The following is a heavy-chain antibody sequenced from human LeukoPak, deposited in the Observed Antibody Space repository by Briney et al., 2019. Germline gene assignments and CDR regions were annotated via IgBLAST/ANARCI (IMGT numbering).Heavy chain of an antibody. D-gene: IGHD6-13*01. Sequence: SETLSLTCTVSGGSISSSSYYWGWIRQPPGKGLEWIGSTYYSGSTYYNPSLKSRVTISVDTSKNQFSLKLSSVTAADTAVYYCASISTIAAAGNAFDYWGQGTLVTVSS. V-gene: IGHV4-39*01. CDR3: ASISTIAAAGNAFDY. CDR1: GGSISSSSYY. J-gene: IGHJ4*02. CDR2: TYYSGST.